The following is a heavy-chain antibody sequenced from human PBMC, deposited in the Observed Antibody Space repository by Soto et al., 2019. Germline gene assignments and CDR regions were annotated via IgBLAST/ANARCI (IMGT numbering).Heavy chain of an antibody. CDR3: VSQRRWLQLTLKFDY. V-gene: IGHV1-8*01. Sequence: QVQLVQSGAEVKKPGASVKVSCTASGYTFTSYDINWVRQATGQGLEWMGWMNTNSGNTGYAQKFQGRVTMTRNTSISTADLELSSLSSADTAVYYCVSQRRWLQLTLKFDYWCQGTLVTVSS. D-gene: IGHD5-12*01. CDR2: MNTNSGNT. CDR1: GYTFTSYD. J-gene: IGHJ4*02.